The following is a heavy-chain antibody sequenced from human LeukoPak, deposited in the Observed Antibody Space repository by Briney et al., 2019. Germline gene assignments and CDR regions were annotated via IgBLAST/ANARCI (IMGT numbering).Heavy chain of an antibody. D-gene: IGHD6-13*01. CDR1: GFTFSSYS. CDR3: ASVNIEAAR. V-gene: IGHV3-21*01. Sequence: PGGSLRLSCAASGFTFSSYSMNWVRQAPGKGLEWVSSISRSSSYIYYAGSVKGRFTISRDNAKNSLYLQMNSPRAEDSAVYYCASVNIEAARWGQGTLVTVSS. J-gene: IGHJ4*02. CDR2: ISRSSSYI.